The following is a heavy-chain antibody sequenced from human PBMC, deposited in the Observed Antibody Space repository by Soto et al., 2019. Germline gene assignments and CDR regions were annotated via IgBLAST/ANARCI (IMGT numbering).Heavy chain of an antibody. CDR3: ARDPFSVTTSSYYYYYGMDV. D-gene: IGHD4-4*01. V-gene: IGHV1-2*04. J-gene: IGHJ6*02. CDR1: GYTFTGYY. Sequence: ASVKVSCKASGYTFTGYYMHWVRQAPGQGLEWMGWINPNSGGTNYAQKFQGWVTMTRDTSISTAYMELSRLRSDDTAVYYCARDPFSVTTSSYYYYYGMDVWGQGTTVTVYS. CDR2: INPNSGGT.